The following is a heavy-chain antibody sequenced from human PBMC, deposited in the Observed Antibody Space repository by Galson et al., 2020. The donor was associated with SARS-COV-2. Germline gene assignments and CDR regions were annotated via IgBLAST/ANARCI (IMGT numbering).Heavy chain of an antibody. CDR2: IYPRDSDT. CDR1: GYRFTSYW. CDR3: ARGPIAAAGLFDY. Sequence: KLGESLKISCKRSGYRFTSYWIGWERQMPGKGLEWMGIIYPRDSDTRYSPSLQGQVTISADKSISTAYLQWSSLKASDTAMYYCARGPIAAAGLFDYWGQGTLVTVSS. V-gene: IGHV5-51*01. D-gene: IGHD6-13*01. J-gene: IGHJ4*02.